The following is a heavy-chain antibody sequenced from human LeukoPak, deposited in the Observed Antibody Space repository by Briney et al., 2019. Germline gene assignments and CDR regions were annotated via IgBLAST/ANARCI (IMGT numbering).Heavy chain of an antibody. Sequence: ASVKVSCKASRYTFTRYDINWLGQATGQGLDWIGLMNPYSGNTRYAQKFQGRATMTSNIPISTADMELRRLRSEDTAVYYCARFGVDVWGKGTTVTVSS. J-gene: IGHJ6*04. CDR1: RYTFTRYD. CDR2: MNPYSGNT. CDR3: ARFGVDV. V-gene: IGHV1-8*01.